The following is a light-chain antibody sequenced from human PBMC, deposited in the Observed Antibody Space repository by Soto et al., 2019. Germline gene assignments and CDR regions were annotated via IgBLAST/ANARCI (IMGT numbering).Light chain of an antibody. J-gene: IGKJ1*01. CDR1: QSISEY. Sequence: DIQMTQSPSSLSASVGDTVTFTCRASQSISEYLNWYQQKPGKAPRLLIYAASNLDNGVPSRFSGSGSGTTFTLTIRSLQSEDFAVYYCQQYNNWPPWTFGQGTKVDIK. V-gene: IGKV1-39*01. CDR2: AAS. CDR3: QQYNNWPPWT.